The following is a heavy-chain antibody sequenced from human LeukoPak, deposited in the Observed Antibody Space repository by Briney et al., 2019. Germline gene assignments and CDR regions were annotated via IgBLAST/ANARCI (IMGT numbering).Heavy chain of an antibody. CDR1: GFTVSSNY. CDR2: IYSGGST. CDR3: ARDYGYYMDY. V-gene: IGHV3-53*01. J-gene: IGHJ4*02. D-gene: IGHD3-3*01. Sequence: PGGSLRLSCAASGFTVSSNYMSWVRQALGKGLEWVSVIYSGGSTYYADSVKGRFTISRDNSKNTLFLQMNSLRAEDTAVYYCARDYGYYMDYWGQGTLVTVSS.